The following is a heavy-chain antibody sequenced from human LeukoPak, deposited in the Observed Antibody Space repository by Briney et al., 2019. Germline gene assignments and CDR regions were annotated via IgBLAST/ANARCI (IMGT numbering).Heavy chain of an antibody. Sequence: SETLSLTCTVSGGSISSSSYYWSWIRQPPGKGLEWIGEINHSGSTNYNPSLKSRVTISVDTSKNQFSLKLSSVTAADTAVYYFAKSNKQREKSFDYGGRGTLVTVSS. J-gene: IGHJ4*02. CDR1: GGSISSSSYY. CDR3: AKSNKQREKSFDY. V-gene: IGHV4-39*07. CDR2: INHSGST. D-gene: IGHD1-26*01.